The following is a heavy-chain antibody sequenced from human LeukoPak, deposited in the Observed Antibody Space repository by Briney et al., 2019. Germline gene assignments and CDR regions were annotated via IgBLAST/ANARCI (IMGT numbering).Heavy chain of an antibody. CDR1: GGSISSGSYY. CDR2: IYTSGST. Sequence: PSQTLSLTCRVSGGSISSGSYYWSWIRQPAGKGLEWIGRIYTSGSTNYNPSLKSRVTISVDTSKNQFSLKLSSVTAADTAVYYCARERYYYARGGLDVWGKGTTVTVSS. D-gene: IGHD3-10*02. V-gene: IGHV4-61*02. J-gene: IGHJ6*04. CDR3: ARERYYYARGGLDV.